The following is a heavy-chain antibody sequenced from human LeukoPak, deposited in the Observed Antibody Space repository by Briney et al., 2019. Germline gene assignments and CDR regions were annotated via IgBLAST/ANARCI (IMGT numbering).Heavy chain of an antibody. Sequence: SETLSLTCTVSGGSISSHYWSWIRQPPGKGLEWIGYIYYSGSTNYNPSLKSRVTIFVDTSKNQFSLNLSSVTAADTAVYYCARHEGAWFGELYHLDYWGQGSLVTVSS. V-gene: IGHV4-59*08. D-gene: IGHD3-10*01. CDR1: GGSISSHY. CDR3: ARHEGAWFGELYHLDY. J-gene: IGHJ4*02. CDR2: IYYSGST.